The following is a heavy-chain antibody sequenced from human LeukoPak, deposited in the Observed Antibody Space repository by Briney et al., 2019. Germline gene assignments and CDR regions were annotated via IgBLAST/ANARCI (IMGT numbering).Heavy chain of an antibody. Sequence: SETLSLTCTVSGVSISSYYWSWIRQPPGKGLEWIGYIYYSGSTNYNPSLKSRVTISVDTSKNQFSLKLSSVTAADTAVYYCARHFRELAFDYWGQGTLVTVSS. V-gene: IGHV4-59*01. CDR2: IYYSGST. CDR1: GVSISSYY. D-gene: IGHD1-26*01. CDR3: ARHFRELAFDY. J-gene: IGHJ4*02.